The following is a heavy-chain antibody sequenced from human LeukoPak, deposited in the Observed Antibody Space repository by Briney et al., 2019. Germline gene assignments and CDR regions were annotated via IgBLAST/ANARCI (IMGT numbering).Heavy chain of an antibody. D-gene: IGHD3-3*01. Sequence: SETLSLTCAVYGGSISSYYWSWIRQPPGKGLEWIGYIYYSGSTNYNPSLKSRVTISVDTSKNQFSLKLSSVTAADTAVYYCARGWKDPRRLGTIFGVVISVANWFDPWGQGTLVTVSS. V-gene: IGHV4-59*01. CDR2: IYYSGST. CDR1: GGSISSYY. J-gene: IGHJ5*02. CDR3: ARGWKDPRRLGTIFGVVISVANWFDP.